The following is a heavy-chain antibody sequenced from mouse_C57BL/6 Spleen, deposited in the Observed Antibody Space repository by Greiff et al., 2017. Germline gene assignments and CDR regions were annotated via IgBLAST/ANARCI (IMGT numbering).Heavy chain of an antibody. CDR2: INPSNGGT. Sequence: VQLQQPGTELVKPGASVKLSCKASGYTFTSYWMHWVKQRPGQGLAWIGNINPSNGGTNYNEQFKIKATLTVDKSSSTAYMQLSSLTSEDSAVYYCARWDYWFAYWGQGTLVTVSA. CDR3: ARWDYWFAY. D-gene: IGHD4-1*01. CDR1: GYTFTSYW. V-gene: IGHV1-53*01. J-gene: IGHJ3*01.